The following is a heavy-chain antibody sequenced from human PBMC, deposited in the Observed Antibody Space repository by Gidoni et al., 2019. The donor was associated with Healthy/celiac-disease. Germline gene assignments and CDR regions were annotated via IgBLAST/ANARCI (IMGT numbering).Heavy chain of an antibody. D-gene: IGHD3-3*01. CDR1: GFTFSSYG. CDR3: AKDGVVGIFGVVASSYWYFDL. V-gene: IGHV3-30*18. CDR2: IAYDGSNK. Sequence: QVQLVESGGGVVQPGRSLRLSCAASGFTFSSYGMHWVRQAPGKGLEWVAVIAYDGSNKYYADSVKGRFTISRDNSKNTLYLQMNSLRAEDTAVYYCAKDGVVGIFGVVASSYWYFDLWGRGTLVTVSS. J-gene: IGHJ2*01.